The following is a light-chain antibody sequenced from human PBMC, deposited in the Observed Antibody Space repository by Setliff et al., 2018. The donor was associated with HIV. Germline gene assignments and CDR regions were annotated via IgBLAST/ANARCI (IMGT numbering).Light chain of an antibody. CDR2: GNS. J-gene: IGLJ1*01. Sequence: QSVLTQPPSVSGAPGQRVTISCTGSSSNIGAGYDVHWYQQLPGTAPKLLIYGNSNRPSGVPDRFSGSKSGNTASLTISGLQAEDEANYYCLSHTSRSTYVFGTGTKVTVL. CDR1: SSNIGAGYD. V-gene: IGLV1-40*01. CDR3: LSHTSRSTYV.